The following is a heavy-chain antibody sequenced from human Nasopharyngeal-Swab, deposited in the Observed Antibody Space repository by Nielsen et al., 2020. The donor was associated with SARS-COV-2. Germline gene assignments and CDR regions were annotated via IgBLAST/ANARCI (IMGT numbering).Heavy chain of an antibody. V-gene: IGHV1-8*01. D-gene: IGHD2/OR15-2a*01. CDR1: GYTFTSYD. Sequence: ASVKVSCKASGYTFTSYDINWVRQAPGQGLEWMGGIIPIFGTANYAQKFQGRVTMTRNTSISTAYMELSSLRSEDTAVYYCARGFRLRMDVWGQGTTVTVSS. CDR3: ARGFRLRMDV. CDR2: IIPIFGTA. J-gene: IGHJ6*02.